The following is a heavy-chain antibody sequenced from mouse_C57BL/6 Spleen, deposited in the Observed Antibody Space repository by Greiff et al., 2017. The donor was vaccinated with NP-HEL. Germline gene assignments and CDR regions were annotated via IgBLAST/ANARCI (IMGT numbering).Heavy chain of an antibody. V-gene: IGHV14-4*01. J-gene: IGHJ4*01. Sequence: EVQGVESGAELVRPGASVKLSCTASGFNIKDDYMHWVKQRPEQGLEWIGWIDPENGDTEYASKFQGKATITADTSHNTAYLQLSSLASEDTAGYYCTTECVGEGNAMDYWGQRTSVTVSS. CDR2: IDPENGDT. D-gene: IGHD2-13*01. CDR1: GFNIKDDY. CDR3: TTECVGEGNAMDY.